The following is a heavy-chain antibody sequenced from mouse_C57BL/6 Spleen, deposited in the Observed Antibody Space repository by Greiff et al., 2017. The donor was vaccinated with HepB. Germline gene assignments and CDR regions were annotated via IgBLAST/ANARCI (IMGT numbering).Heavy chain of an antibody. Sequence: QVQLKQSGAELVKPGASVKLSCKASGYTFTSYWMHWVKQRPGQGLEWIGMIHPNSGSTNYNEKFKSNATLTVDKSSSTAYMQLSSLTSEDSAVYYCAQEERDYYGSSYGYFDYWGQGTTLTVSS. CDR3: AQEERDYYGSSYGYFDY. CDR1: GYTFTSYW. CDR2: IHPNSGST. V-gene: IGHV1-64*01. D-gene: IGHD1-1*01. J-gene: IGHJ2*01.